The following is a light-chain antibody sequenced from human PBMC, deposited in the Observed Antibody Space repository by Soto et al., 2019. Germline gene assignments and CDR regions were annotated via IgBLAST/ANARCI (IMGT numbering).Light chain of an antibody. J-gene: IGKJ3*01. V-gene: IGKV3-15*01. CDR3: QQRSNWPVT. Sequence: EIVMTQSPATLSVSPGERATLSCRASQSVSSSLAWYQQKPGQAPRLLIYGASSRATGIPARFSGSGSGTDFTLTISSLEPEDFAVYYCQQRSNWPVTFGPGTKVDIK. CDR2: GAS. CDR1: QSVSSS.